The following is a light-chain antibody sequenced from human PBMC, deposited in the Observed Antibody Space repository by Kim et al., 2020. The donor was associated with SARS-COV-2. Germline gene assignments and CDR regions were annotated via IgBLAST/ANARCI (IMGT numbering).Light chain of an antibody. V-gene: IGLV1-47*01. CDR2: SDN. Sequence: GQSVTISCSGSTSNIGVNYVCWDQHRPGTAPKLLIYSDNQRPAGVPDRFSGSKSGTSASLAISGLRPEDEADYYCAAWDDYLSAGAFGGGTQLTVL. CDR1: TSNIGVNY. CDR3: AAWDDYLSAGA. J-gene: IGLJ3*02.